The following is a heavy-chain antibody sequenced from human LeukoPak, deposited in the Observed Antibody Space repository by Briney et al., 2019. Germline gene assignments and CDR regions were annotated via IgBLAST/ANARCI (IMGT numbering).Heavy chain of an antibody. CDR2: INHSGST. V-gene: IGHV4-34*01. CDR1: GGSFSGYY. Sequence: SETLSLTCAVYGGSFSGYYWSWIRQPPGKGLEWVGEINHSGSTNYNPSLKSRVTISVDTSKNQFSLKLSSVTAADTAVYYCARLIRFGELLGAYYFDYWGQGTLVTVSS. D-gene: IGHD3-10*01. J-gene: IGHJ4*02. CDR3: ARLIRFGELLGAYYFDY.